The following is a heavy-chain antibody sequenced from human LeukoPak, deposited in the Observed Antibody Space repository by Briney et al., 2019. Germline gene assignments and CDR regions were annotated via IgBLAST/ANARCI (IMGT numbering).Heavy chain of an antibody. CDR3: ARDGSITYYYDSSGYPTAPFDY. J-gene: IGHJ4*02. CDR2: ISSSSSYI. V-gene: IGHV3-21*01. D-gene: IGHD3-22*01. CDR1: GFTFSSYS. Sequence: GGSLRLSCAASGFTFSSYSMNWVRQAPGKGLEWVSIISSSSSYIYYADSVKGRFTISRDNAKNSLYLQMNSLRAEDTAVYYCARDGSITYYYDSSGYPTAPFDYWGQGTLVTVSS.